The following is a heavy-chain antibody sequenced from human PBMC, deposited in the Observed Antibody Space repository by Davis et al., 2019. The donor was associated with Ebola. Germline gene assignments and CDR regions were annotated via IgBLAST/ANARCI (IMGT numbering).Heavy chain of an antibody. CDR2: INDSGGST. J-gene: IGHJ4*02. V-gene: IGHV3-23*01. D-gene: IGHD3-16*01. Sequence: GESLKISCAASGFTFSSYAMNWVRQAPGKGLEWVSGINDSGGSTHYADSVKGRFTISRDTSKNTLYLQMNSLRTEDTAVYYCAKASTSWYVWIDYWGQGTLVTVSS. CDR3: AKASTSWYVWIDY. CDR1: GFTFSSYA.